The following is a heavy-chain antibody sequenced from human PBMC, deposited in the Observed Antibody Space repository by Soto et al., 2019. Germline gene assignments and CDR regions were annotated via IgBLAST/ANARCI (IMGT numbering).Heavy chain of an antibody. D-gene: IGHD5-18*01. J-gene: IGHJ4*02. CDR3: ARDRDRGMVTSFEY. Sequence: QVQLVQSGGEVKKPGSSVKVSCKASGYTFSSYEISWVRQAPGQGLEWMGGVIPVYGIPNYAQKFQGRVTIAADGSTSTAYMELRSLRSEDTAMYYCARDRDRGMVTSFEYWGQGTLVTVSS. CDR1: GYTFSSYE. CDR2: VIPVYGIP. V-gene: IGHV1-69*01.